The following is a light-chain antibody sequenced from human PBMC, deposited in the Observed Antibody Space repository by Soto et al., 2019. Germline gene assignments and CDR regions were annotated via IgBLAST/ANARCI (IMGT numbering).Light chain of an antibody. Sequence: EIVLTQPPGTVSLSPGERATLSCRASQSFGTTYLAWYQQKPDQAPRLLIYCASSRAAGIPDGFSGSGFGTDFVLTISSLEPVVFDVYYCQYCGGPSYTFAQGTKLELK. V-gene: IGKV3-20*01. J-gene: IGKJ2*01. CDR3: QYCGGPSYT. CDR1: QSFGTTY. CDR2: CAS.